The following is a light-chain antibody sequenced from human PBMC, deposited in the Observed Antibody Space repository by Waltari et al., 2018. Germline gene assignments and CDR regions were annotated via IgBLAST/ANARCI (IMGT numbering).Light chain of an antibody. CDR2: WAS. J-gene: IGKJ2*01. V-gene: IGKV4-1*01. Sequence: DIEMTQSPDSLCVSLGERATITCKSSQSLFYSPKNKNYLAWYQQKRGQPPRLLISWASTRESGVPDRFSGSGSGTYFTLTISSLQAEDVAVYYCHQYYTTPRTFGQGTKLEIK. CDR3: HQYYTTPRT. CDR1: QSLFYSPKNKNY.